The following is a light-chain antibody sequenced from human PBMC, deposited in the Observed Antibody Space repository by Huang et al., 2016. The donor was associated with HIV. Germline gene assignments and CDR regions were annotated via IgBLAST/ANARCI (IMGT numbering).Light chain of an antibody. CDR1: KNIGNS. Sequence: EIVLTKSPDFQSVTQKEKITIACRANKNIGNSLNWYQHKPDQSPQLLIKYASQTISGVPSRFSGSGSGTDFTLTINTPEAGDAATYYCHQSSSLPYTFGQGTKLEIK. J-gene: IGKJ2*01. V-gene: IGKV6-21*02. CDR3: HQSSSLPYT. CDR2: YAS.